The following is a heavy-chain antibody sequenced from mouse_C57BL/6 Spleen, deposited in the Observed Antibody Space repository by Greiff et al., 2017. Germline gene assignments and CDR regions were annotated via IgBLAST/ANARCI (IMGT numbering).Heavy chain of an antibody. J-gene: IGHJ1*03. CDR2: IYPGDGDT. D-gene: IGHD1-1*01. CDR3: ARGYYGSSWYFDV. V-gene: IGHV1-82*01. CDR1: GYAFSSSW. Sequence: VKLQQSGPELVKPGASVKISCKASGYAFSSSWMNWVKQRPGKGLEWIGRIYPGDGDTNYNGKFKGKATLTADKSSSTAYMQLSSLTSEDSAVYFCARGYYGSSWYFDVWGTGTTVTVSS.